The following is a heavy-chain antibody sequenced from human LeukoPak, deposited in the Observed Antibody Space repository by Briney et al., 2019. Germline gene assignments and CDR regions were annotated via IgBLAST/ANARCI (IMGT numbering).Heavy chain of an antibody. D-gene: IGHD7-27*01. Sequence: GESLKISCKASGYNFTSYWIGWVRQMPGKGLEWMGIIDPSDSDIRYTPSFQGQVTISADKSLSTAYLQWNSLKASDTAIYYCARQTAMGRSGDYWGQGTLVTVSS. CDR3: ARQTAMGRSGDY. CDR2: IDPSDSDI. J-gene: IGHJ4*02. V-gene: IGHV5-51*01. CDR1: GYNFTSYW.